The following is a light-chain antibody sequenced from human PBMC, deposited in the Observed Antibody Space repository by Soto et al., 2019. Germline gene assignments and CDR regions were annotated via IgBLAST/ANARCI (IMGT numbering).Light chain of an antibody. CDR1: QSVSSN. CDR2: GAS. Sequence: EIGMTQSPATLFVSSGERATLSCRASQSVSSNLAWYQQKPGQAPRLLIYGASSRATGIPDRFSGSGSGTDFTLTISKLEPEDFAVYYCHQYDSWTFGQGTRLEIK. CDR3: HQYDSWT. J-gene: IGKJ5*01. V-gene: IGKV3D-15*01.